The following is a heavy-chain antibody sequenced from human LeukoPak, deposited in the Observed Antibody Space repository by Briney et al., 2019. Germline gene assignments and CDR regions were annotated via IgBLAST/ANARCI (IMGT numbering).Heavy chain of an antibody. V-gene: IGHV4-59*01. Sequence: PSETLSLTCTVSGGSISSYYWSWIRQPPGKGLEWIGYIYYSGSTNYNPSLKSRVTISVDTSKNQFSLKLSSVTAADTAVYYCAREQVALTVTLLGYYYGMDVWGQGTTVTVSS. D-gene: IGHD2-15*01. CDR1: GGSISSYY. CDR3: AREQVALTVTLLGYYYGMDV. J-gene: IGHJ6*02. CDR2: IYYSGST.